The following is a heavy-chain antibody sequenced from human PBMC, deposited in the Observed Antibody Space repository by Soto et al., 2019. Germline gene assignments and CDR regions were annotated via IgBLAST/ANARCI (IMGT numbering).Heavy chain of an antibody. D-gene: IGHD3-9*01. CDR1: GFTFSNYA. V-gene: IGHV3-23*01. J-gene: IGHJ6*02. Sequence: GGSLRLSCAGSGFTFSNYAMSWVRQAPGKGLEWVSEISGSGYRTYYADSVKGRFTISRDNSKSTLYLQMNSLRAEDTAVYYCAKEPRSYDMLTGTTHYYGMDVWGQGTTVTVSS. CDR3: AKEPRSYDMLTGTTHYYGMDV. CDR2: ISGSGYRT.